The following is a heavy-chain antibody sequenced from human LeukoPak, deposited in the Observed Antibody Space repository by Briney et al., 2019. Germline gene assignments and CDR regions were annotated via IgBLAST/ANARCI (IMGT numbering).Heavy chain of an antibody. CDR1: GYSFTSYW. V-gene: IGHV5-51*01. D-gene: IGHD3-22*01. CDR2: IYPGDSDT. J-gene: IGHJ6*02. Sequence: GESLKISCKGSGYSFTSYWIGWVRQMPGKGLEWMGIIYPGDSDTRYSPSFQGQVTIPADKSISTAYLQWSSLKASDTAMYYCARTLNYYDSSGRNYYYYYGMDVWGQGTTVTVSS. CDR3: ARTLNYYDSSGRNYYYYYGMDV.